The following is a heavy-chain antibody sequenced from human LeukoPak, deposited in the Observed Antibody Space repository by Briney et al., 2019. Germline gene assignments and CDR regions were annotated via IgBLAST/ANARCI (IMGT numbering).Heavy chain of an antibody. CDR3: ARGAEGVGAKYYYYYYMDV. CDR1: GYTFTSYD. D-gene: IGHD1-26*01. J-gene: IGHJ6*03. Sequence: ASVKVSCKASGYTFTSYDINWVRQATGQGLEWMGWMNPNSGNTGYAQKFQGRVTMTRNTSISTAYMELSRLRSDDTAVYYCARGAEGVGAKYYYYYYMDVWGKGTTVTVSS. V-gene: IGHV1-8*01. CDR2: MNPNSGNT.